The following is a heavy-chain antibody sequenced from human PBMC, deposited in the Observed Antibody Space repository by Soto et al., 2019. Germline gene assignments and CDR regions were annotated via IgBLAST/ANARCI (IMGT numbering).Heavy chain of an antibody. D-gene: IGHD3-22*01. J-gene: IGHJ5*02. CDR1: GGTFSSYA. V-gene: IGHV1-69*01. CDR3: AAFITMMVVVPPTGIPLRKNWFDP. Sequence: QVQLVQSGAEVKKPGSSVKVSCKASGGTFSSYAISWVRQAPGQGLEWMGGIIPIFGTANYAQKFQGRVTITADESTSKAYMELSSLRSEDTAVYYCAAFITMMVVVPPTGIPLRKNWFDPWGQGTLVTVSS. CDR2: IIPIFGTA.